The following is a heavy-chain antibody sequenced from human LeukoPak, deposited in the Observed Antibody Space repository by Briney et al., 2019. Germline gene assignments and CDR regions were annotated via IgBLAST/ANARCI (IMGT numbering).Heavy chain of an antibody. CDR1: GFTLSNYS. J-gene: IGHJ6*03. CDR2: IRFDGTSK. D-gene: IGHD1-26*01. V-gene: IGHV3-30*02. CDR3: AKYTGGYYDSYYYHLDV. Sequence: PGGSLRLSCAVSGFTLSNYSMNWVRQAPGKGLEWVTFIRFDGTSKYYADSVKGRFTISRDNNKNTLYLQMNSLTAEDTAVYYCAKYTGGYYDSYYYHLDVWGKGTTVTISS.